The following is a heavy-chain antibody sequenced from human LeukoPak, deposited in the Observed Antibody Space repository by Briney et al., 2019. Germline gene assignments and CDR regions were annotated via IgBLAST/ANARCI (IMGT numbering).Heavy chain of an antibody. J-gene: IGHJ5*02. CDR1: GYTFTGYY. Sequence: GASVTVSCKASGYTFTGYYMHWVRQAPGQGLEWMGWINPNSGGTNYAQKFQGRVTMTRDTSISTAYMELSRLRSDDTAVYYCAREGGSVCSGGSSYWFDPWGQGTLVTVSS. D-gene: IGHD2-15*01. V-gene: IGHV1-2*02. CDR2: INPNSGGT. CDR3: AREGGSVCSGGSSYWFDP.